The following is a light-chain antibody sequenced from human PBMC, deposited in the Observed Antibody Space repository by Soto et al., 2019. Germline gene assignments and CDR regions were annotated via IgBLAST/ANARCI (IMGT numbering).Light chain of an antibody. J-gene: IGKJ1*01. V-gene: IGKV3D-15*01. CDR1: QSVDIN. Sequence: EIVLTQSPATLSVSPGDRVTLSCRASQSVDINFAWYQQKPGQAPRLLIYGASTRATDMPGRFRGSGAGAEFTLTISSLQYEDSAVYYCQQYRGGPRTFGQGTKVEIK. CDR3: QQYRGGPRT. CDR2: GAS.